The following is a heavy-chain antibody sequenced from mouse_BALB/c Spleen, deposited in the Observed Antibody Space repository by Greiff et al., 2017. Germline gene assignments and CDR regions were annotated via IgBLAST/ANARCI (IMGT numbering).Heavy chain of an antibody. D-gene: IGHD1-1*01. CDR3: AVYGTSFAY. Sequence: QVQLKQPGAELVKPGAPVKLSCKASGYTFTSYWMNWVKQRPGRGLEWIGRIDPSDSETHYNQKFKDKATLTVDKSSSTAYIQLSSLTSEDSAVYYCAVYGTSFAYWGQGTLVTVSA. V-gene: IGHV1-69*02. J-gene: IGHJ3*01. CDR1: GYTFTSYW. CDR2: IDPSDSET.